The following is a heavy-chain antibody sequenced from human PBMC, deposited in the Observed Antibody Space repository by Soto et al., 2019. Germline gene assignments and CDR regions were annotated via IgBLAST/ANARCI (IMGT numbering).Heavy chain of an antibody. V-gene: IGHV3-30*18. CDR2: ISNDGSNK. J-gene: IGHJ4*02. CDR1: GFTFSSYG. CDR3: AKSLSTWYGEFDY. D-gene: IGHD3-10*01. Sequence: QVQLVESGGGVVQPGRSLRLSCVASGFTFSSYGMHWVRQAPGKGLEWVAVISNDGSNKYYADSVKGRFTISRDNSKNTLFLQMNSLRVEDTAVYYCAKSLSTWYGEFDYWGQGTLVTVSS.